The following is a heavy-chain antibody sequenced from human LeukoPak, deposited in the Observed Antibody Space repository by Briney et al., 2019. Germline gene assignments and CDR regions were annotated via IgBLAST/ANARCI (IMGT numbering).Heavy chain of an antibody. CDR1: GFTFSSYS. D-gene: IGHD3-9*01. CDR3: AXXXXLTGYXXXXY. Sequence: GGSLRLSCAASGFTFSSYSMNWVRQAPGKGLEWVSSISSSSSYIYYADSVKGRFTISRDNAKNSLYLQMNSLRAEDTAVYYCAXXXXLTGYXXXXYWGXXXXVT. J-gene: IGHJ4*01. V-gene: IGHV3-21*01. CDR2: ISSSSSYI.